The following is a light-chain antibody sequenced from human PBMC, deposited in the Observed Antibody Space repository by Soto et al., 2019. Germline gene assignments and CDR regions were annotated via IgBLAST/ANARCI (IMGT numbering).Light chain of an antibody. Sequence: DVQMTQSPSSLSASVGDSVTITCRASQSVFNHLSWFQQRPGKGPKLLIYDASSLHAGVPSRFSGSGYGTDFTLTIRTLQPEDSAIYYCHQSSSTPLTFGGGTRVELK. CDR2: DAS. CDR3: HQSSSTPLT. J-gene: IGKJ4*01. V-gene: IGKV1-39*01. CDR1: QSVFNH.